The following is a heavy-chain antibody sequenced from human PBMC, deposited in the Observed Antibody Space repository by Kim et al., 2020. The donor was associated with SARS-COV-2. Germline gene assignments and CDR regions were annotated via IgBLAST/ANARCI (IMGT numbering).Heavy chain of an antibody. Sequence: TLSFTCTVSGGSISSGGYYWSWIRQHPGKGLEWIGYIYYSGSTYYNPSLKSRVTISVDTSKNQFSLKLSSVTAADTAVYYCARDVYYGSGSFNWFDPWGQGTLVTVSS. V-gene: IGHV4-31*03. J-gene: IGHJ5*02. CDR1: GGSISSGGYY. CDR3: ARDVYYGSGSFNWFDP. D-gene: IGHD3-10*01. CDR2: IYYSGST.